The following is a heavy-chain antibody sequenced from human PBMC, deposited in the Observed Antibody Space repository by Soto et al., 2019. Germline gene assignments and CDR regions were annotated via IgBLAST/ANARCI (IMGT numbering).Heavy chain of an antibody. CDR2: IYYSGST. Sequence: SETLSLTCTVSGGSISSYYWSWIRQPPGKGLEWIGYIYYSGSTNYNPSLKSRVTISVDTSKNQFSLKLSSVTAADTAVYYCGRRRGRYLFDYWGQGTLVTVPS. V-gene: IGHV4-59*08. CDR1: GGSISSYY. J-gene: IGHJ4*02. CDR3: GRRRGRYLFDY. D-gene: IGHD1-20*01.